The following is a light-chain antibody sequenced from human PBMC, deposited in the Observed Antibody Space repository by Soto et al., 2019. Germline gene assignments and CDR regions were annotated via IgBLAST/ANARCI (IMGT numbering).Light chain of an antibody. J-gene: IGKJ5*01. CDR1: ESISRH. Sequence: DIQMSQSPSSLSASVGDRVTITCRAAESISRHLNWYQQKPGRAPDLLIYAASTLQNGVPSRFTGSGSGTEFALTITGLQLEDFATYYCQQDYSTLATFGQGTRLEIK. CDR2: AAS. V-gene: IGKV1-39*01. CDR3: QQDYSTLAT.